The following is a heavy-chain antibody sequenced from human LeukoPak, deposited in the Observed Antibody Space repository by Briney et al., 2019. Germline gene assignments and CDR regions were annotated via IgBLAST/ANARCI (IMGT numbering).Heavy chain of an antibody. D-gene: IGHD2-2*02. V-gene: IGHV3-30*01. CDR2: ISYDGSNK. CDR1: GFTFSSYA. CDR3: ARDGFLPAAIVRGAYNWFGP. Sequence: GRSLRLSCAASGFTFSSYAMHWVRQAPGKGLEWVAVISYDGSNKYYADSVKGRFTISRDNSKNTLYLQMNSLRAEDTAVYYCARDGFLPAAIVRGAYNWFGPWGQGTLVTVSS. J-gene: IGHJ5*02.